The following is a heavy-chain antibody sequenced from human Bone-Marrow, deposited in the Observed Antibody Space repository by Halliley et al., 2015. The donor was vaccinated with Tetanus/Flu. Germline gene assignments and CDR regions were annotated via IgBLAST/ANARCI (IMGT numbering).Heavy chain of an antibody. Sequence: TLSLTCTVSGGSISGYYWSWIRQPPGKGLEWIGYIYYSGSTNYNPSLESRVTMSLDTSNNQFSLKLTSVTAADTAVYYCASSIVSTSAGTWFDPWGQGTLVTVSS. J-gene: IGHJ5*02. CDR1: GGSISGYY. CDR2: IYYSGST. V-gene: IGHV4-59*01. CDR3: ASSIVSTSAGTWFDP. D-gene: IGHD5-12*01.